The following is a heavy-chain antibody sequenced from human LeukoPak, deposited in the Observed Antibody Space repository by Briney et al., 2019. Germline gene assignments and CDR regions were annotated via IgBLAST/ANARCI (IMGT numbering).Heavy chain of an antibody. V-gene: IGHV4-59*08. Sequence: SETLSLTCTVSGGSISSYYWSWIRQPPGKGLEWIGHIYTSGSTNYNPSLKSRVTISVDTSKNQFSLKLSSVTAADTDVYYCARHLVTQLGGWFDPWGQGTLVTVSS. D-gene: IGHD6-6*01. CDR3: ARHLVTQLGGWFDP. CDR2: IYTSGST. J-gene: IGHJ5*02. CDR1: GGSISSYY.